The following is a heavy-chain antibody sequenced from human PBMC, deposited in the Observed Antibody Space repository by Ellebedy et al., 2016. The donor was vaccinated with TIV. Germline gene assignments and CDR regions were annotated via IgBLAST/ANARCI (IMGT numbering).Heavy chain of an antibody. Sequence: AASVKVSCKASGYTFTSYHMQWVRQAPGQGLEWMGILNPSGGSTDYAQKFQGRVTMTRDTSTSTVYMELSSLRSEDTDVYYCARDQAEGRSSDYWGQGTLVTVSS. CDR1: GYTFTSYH. V-gene: IGHV1-46*01. D-gene: IGHD6-13*01. J-gene: IGHJ4*02. CDR3: ARDQAEGRSSDY. CDR2: LNPSGGST.